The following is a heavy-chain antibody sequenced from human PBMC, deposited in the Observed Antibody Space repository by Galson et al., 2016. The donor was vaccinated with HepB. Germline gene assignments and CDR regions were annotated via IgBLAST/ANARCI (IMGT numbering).Heavy chain of an antibody. Sequence: SLRLSCAASGFSFHSFGMHWVRQAPDKRLEWVAVIWYDGSESEYLDSVQGRFTVSRDNSKKTLYLQMDSLRNDYTAVHFCARGKGSDYKDAFELWGQGTRVTVSS. D-gene: IGHD4-11*01. J-gene: IGHJ3*01. V-gene: IGHV3-33*01. CDR1: GFSFHSFG. CDR2: IWYDGSES. CDR3: ARGKGSDYKDAFEL.